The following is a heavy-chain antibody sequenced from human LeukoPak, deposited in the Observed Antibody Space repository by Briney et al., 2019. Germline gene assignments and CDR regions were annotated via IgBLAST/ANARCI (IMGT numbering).Heavy chain of an antibody. J-gene: IGHJ2*01. CDR1: GYSFTSYW. CDR3: ARLLKYGDYGGWYWYFDL. D-gene: IGHD4-17*01. V-gene: IGHV5-51*01. Sequence: KDGESLKISCKGSGYSFTSYWIGWVRQMPGKGLEWMGIIYPGDSDTRYSPSFQGQVTISADKSISTAYLQWSSLKTSDTAMYYCARLLKYGDYGGWYWYFDLWGRGTLVTVSS. CDR2: IYPGDSDT.